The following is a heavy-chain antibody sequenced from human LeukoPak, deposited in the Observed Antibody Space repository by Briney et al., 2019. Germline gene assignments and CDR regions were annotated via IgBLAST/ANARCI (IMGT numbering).Heavy chain of an antibody. V-gene: IGHV4-59*01. J-gene: IGHJ5*02. Sequence: SETLSLTCNVSPGSISGYYWSWIRQPPGKGLEWIGYINYSGSTNYNPSLKSRVTISVDTSKNQFSLKLSSVTAADTAMYYCARPGYNTALLLSDPWGQGTLVTVSS. CDR3: ARPGYNTALLLSDP. CDR1: PGSISGYY. D-gene: IGHD1-14*01. CDR2: INYSGST.